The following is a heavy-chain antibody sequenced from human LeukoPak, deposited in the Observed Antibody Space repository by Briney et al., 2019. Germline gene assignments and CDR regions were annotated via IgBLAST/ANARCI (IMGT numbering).Heavy chain of an antibody. CDR1: GFTFSSYA. V-gene: IGHV3-23*01. Sequence: PGGSLRLSCAVSGFTFSSYAMSWVRQAPGMGLEWVSAISGSGGSTYYADSVKGRFTISRDNSKNTLYLQMNSLRGDDTAVYYCARAIISGSYLDFDNRGQGSLVTVSS. CDR3: ARAIISGSYLDFDN. J-gene: IGHJ4*02. D-gene: IGHD1-26*01. CDR2: ISGSGGST.